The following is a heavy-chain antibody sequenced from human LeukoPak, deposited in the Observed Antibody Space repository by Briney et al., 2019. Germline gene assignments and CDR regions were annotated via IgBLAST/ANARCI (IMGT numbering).Heavy chain of an antibody. J-gene: IGHJ5*02. Sequence: ASVKVSCKASGGTFSRYAIRWVRQAPGQGLEWMGRIIPILGIANYAQKFQGRVTITADKSTSTAYMELSSLRSEDTAVYYCGRARFELEDWFDRWGQGTLVTVSS. D-gene: IGHD3-10*01. CDR1: GGTFSRYA. CDR3: GRARFELEDWFDR. V-gene: IGHV1-69*04. CDR2: IIPILGIA.